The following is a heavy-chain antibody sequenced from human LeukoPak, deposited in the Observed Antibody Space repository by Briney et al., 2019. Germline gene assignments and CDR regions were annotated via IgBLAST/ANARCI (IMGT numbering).Heavy chain of an antibody. J-gene: IGHJ4*02. D-gene: IGHD2-2*02. Sequence: ASVKVSCKVSEYRLTELSMHWVRLAPGKGLEWMGGFDPEDVDTIYAQKFEGRVTMTEDTSTDTAYLELSSLRSEDTAVYYCARDYCDSTSCYNHFHYWGRGTLVTVSS. CDR3: ARDYCDSTSCYNHFHY. V-gene: IGHV1-24*01. CDR1: EYRLTELS. CDR2: FDPEDVDT.